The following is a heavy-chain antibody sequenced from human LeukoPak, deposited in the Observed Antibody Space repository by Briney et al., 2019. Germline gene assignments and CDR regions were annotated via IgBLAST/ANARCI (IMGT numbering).Heavy chain of an antibody. CDR3: ARDRGWELRWFELDY. J-gene: IGHJ4*02. D-gene: IGHD1-26*01. CDR1: GYTFTGYY. Sequence: ASVKVSCKASGYTFTGYYIHWVRQAPGQGLEWMGWINPNSGGTNSAQKFHGRVTMTRDTSITTAYMELSSLRSEDTAVYYCARDRGWELRWFELDYWGQGTLVTVSS. V-gene: IGHV1-2*02. CDR2: INPNSGGT.